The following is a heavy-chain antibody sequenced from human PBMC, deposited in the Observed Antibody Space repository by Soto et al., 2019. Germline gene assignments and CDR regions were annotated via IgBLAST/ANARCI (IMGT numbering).Heavy chain of an antibody. Sequence: TLSLTCSFSGGSINSSSYFWGWVRQPPGKGLEWIGSIYYSGSTYYNPSLRSRVTISVDTSKNQFSLKLSSVTAADTAVFYCARHYSSGSRNWFDPWGQGTLVTVSS. CDR1: GGSINSSSYF. CDR3: ARHYSSGSRNWFDP. V-gene: IGHV4-39*01. CDR2: IYYSGST. J-gene: IGHJ5*02. D-gene: IGHD6-19*01.